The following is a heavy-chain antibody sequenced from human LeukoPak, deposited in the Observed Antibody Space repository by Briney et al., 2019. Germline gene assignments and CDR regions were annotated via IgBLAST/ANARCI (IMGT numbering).Heavy chain of an antibody. D-gene: IGHD3-22*01. CDR1: GFTFSSYG. J-gene: IGHJ4*01. CDR2: IRYDGSNK. V-gene: IGHV3-30*02. CDR3: AKDHGYYDSSGYYDY. Sequence: GGSLRLSCAASGFTFSSYGMHWVRQAPGKGLEWVAFIRYDGSNKYYADSVKGRFTISRDNSKNTLYLQMNSLRAEDTAVYYCAKDHGYYDSSGYYDYWGHGTLVTVSS.